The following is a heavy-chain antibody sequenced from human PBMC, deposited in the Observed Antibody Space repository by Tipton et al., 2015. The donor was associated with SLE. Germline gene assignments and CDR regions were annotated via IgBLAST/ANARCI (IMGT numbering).Heavy chain of an antibody. V-gene: IGHV1-46*01. J-gene: IGHJ4*02. CDR3: ARGPGPYYFDY. CDR1: GYTFTSYY. Sequence: QLVQSGPEVKKPGASVKVSCMASGYTFTSYYLNWVRQAPGQGLEWMGIINPSGGSTSYAQTFQGRVTMTRDTSTSTVYMELSSLRSEDTAVYYCARGPGPYYFDYWGQGTLVTVSS. CDR2: INPSGGST.